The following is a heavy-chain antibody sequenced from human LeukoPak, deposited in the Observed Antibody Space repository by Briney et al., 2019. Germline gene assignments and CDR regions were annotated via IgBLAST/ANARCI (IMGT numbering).Heavy chain of an antibody. D-gene: IGHD4-23*01. CDR2: VHFSGST. CDR1: GGSFSGYY. CDR3: ARDSAPVRNSWYFDL. Sequence: PSETLSLTCAVYGGSFSGYYWSWIRQPPGKELEWIGYVHFSGSTKYNPSLRSRVTISLDTSKNQFSLKLSSVTAADTAVYYCARDSAPVRNSWYFDLWGRGTLVTVSS. J-gene: IGHJ2*01. V-gene: IGHV4-59*01.